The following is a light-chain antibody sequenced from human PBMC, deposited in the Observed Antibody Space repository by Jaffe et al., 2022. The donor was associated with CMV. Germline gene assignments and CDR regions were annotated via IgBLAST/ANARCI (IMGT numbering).Light chain of an antibody. CDR1: SSDVGTYNL. CDR2: EVS. J-gene: IGLJ2*01. Sequence: QSALTQPASVSGSPGQSISISCTATSSDVGTYNLVSWYQQHPGKAPKVLIFEVSKRPSGVSSRFSGSKSDNTASLTISGLQAEDEADYYCCSYVRSSTFLLGGGTKLTVL. V-gene: IGLV2-23*02. CDR3: CSYVRSSTFL.